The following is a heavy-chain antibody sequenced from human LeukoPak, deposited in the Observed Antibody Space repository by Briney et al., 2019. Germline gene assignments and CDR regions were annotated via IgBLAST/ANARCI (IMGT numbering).Heavy chain of an antibody. CDR2: ISGSGGST. CDR3: ASNVLLWFGESQPPDY. V-gene: IGHV3-23*01. CDR1: GFTFSSYS. D-gene: IGHD3-10*01. J-gene: IGHJ4*02. Sequence: EGSLRLSCEASGFTFSSYSMNWVRQAPGKGLEWVSSISGSGGSTYYADSVKGRFTISRDNSKNTLYLQMNSLRAEDTAVYYCASNVLLWFGESQPPDYWGQGTLVTVSS.